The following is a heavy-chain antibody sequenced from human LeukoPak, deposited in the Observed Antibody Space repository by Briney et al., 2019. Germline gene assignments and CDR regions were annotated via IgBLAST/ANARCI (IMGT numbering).Heavy chain of an antibody. J-gene: IGHJ4*02. V-gene: IGHV4-31*03. D-gene: IGHD3-9*01. CDR1: GGSISSGGYY. Sequence: SETLSLTCTVSGGSISSGGYYRSWIRQHPGKGLEWIGYIYYSGSTYYNPSLKSRVTISVDTSKNQFSLKLSSVTAADTAVYYCARARYDILTGPTDFDYWGQGTLVTVSS. CDR3: ARARYDILTGPTDFDY. CDR2: IYYSGST.